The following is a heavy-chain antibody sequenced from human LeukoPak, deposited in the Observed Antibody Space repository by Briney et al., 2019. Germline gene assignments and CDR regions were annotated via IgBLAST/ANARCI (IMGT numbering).Heavy chain of an antibody. CDR1: GGSFSGYY. J-gene: IGHJ4*02. V-gene: IGHV4-34*01. Sequence: SETLSLTCAVYGGSFSGYYWSWIRQPPGKGLEWIGEINHSGSTNYNPSLKSRVTISVDTSKNQFSLKLSSVTAADTAVYYCARGGLGYDYVWGSYRNQHRFDYWGQGTLVTVSS. CDR2: INHSGST. CDR3: ARGGLGYDYVWGSYRNQHRFDY. D-gene: IGHD3-16*02.